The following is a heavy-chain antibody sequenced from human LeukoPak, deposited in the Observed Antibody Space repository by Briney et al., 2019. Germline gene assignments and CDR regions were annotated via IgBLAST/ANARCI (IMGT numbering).Heavy chain of an antibody. V-gene: IGHV1-69*05. J-gene: IGHJ4*02. CDR1: GGTFSSYA. Sequence: ASVKVSCKASGGTFSSYAISWVRQAPGQGLEWMGGIIPIFGTANYAQKFQGRVTITTDESTSTAYMELSSLRSEDTAVYYCARGCPFSLSGDFDWLLPRDCSLDYWGQGTLVTVSS. CDR3: ARGCPFSLSGDFDWLLPRDCSLDY. CDR2: IIPIFGTA. D-gene: IGHD3-9*01.